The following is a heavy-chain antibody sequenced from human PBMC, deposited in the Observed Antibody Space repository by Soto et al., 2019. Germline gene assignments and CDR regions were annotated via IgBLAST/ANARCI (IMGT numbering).Heavy chain of an antibody. Sequence: SETLSLTCTVSGGSISSGGYYWSWIRQHPGKGLEWIGYIYYGGSTYYNPSLKSRVTISVDTSKNQFSLKLSSVTAADTAVYYCARTVDNWFDPWGQGTLVTVSS. CDR2: IYYGGST. CDR3: ARTVDNWFDP. J-gene: IGHJ5*02. V-gene: IGHV4-31*03. CDR1: GGSISSGGYY.